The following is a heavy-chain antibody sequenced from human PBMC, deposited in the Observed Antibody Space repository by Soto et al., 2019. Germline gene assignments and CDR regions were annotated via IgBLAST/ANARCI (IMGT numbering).Heavy chain of an antibody. Sequence: SETLSLTCTVSGGSISSGGYYCSWIRQHPGKGLEWIGYIYYSGSTYYNPSLKSRVTISVDTSKNQFSLKLSSVTAADTAVYYCASSLYCSSTSCYVNWFDPWGQGTLVTVSS. CDR2: IYYSGST. CDR3: ASSLYCSSTSCYVNWFDP. D-gene: IGHD2-2*01. J-gene: IGHJ5*02. V-gene: IGHV4-31*03. CDR1: GGSISSGGYY.